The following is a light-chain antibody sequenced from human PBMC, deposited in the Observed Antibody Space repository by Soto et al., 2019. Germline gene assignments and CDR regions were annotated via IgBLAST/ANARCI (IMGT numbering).Light chain of an antibody. V-gene: IGKV3-20*01. CDR1: QSVDSSF. Sequence: EIVLTQSPGSLSLSPGERATLSCRASQSVDSSFFAWYQQKPGQAPRLLIYGASNRATGIPDRFSGRGSGTDFTLTISRLEPEDFAVYYCQQYVSSVTFGQGNKVEMK. CDR2: GAS. J-gene: IGKJ1*01. CDR3: QQYVSSVT.